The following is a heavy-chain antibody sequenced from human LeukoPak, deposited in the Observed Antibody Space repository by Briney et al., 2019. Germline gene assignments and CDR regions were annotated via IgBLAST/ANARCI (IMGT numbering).Heavy chain of an antibody. J-gene: IGHJ4*02. D-gene: IGHD1-7*01. Sequence: PSETLSLTCTVSGGSTSSYYWSWIRQPPGKGLEWIGYIYYSGSTNYNPSLKSRVTISLDTSKNQFSLKLSSVTAADTAVYYCASGNWNYYYFDYWGQGTLVTVSS. CDR2: IYYSGST. CDR1: GGSTSSYY. CDR3: ASGNWNYYYFDY. V-gene: IGHV4-59*01.